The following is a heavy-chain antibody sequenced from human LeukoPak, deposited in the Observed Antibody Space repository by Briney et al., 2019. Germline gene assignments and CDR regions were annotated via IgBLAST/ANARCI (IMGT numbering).Heavy chain of an antibody. CDR1: GFTFSSYA. D-gene: IGHD3-3*01. Sequence: GGSLRLSCAASGFTFSSYAMSWVRQAPGKGLEWVSAISGSGGSTYYADSVKGRFTISRDNSKNTLYLQMNSLRAEDTAVYYCAFPRGXYDFWSGFPLDYWGQGTLVTVSS. J-gene: IGHJ4*02. CDR2: ISGSGGST. V-gene: IGHV3-23*01. CDR3: AFPRGXYDFWSGFPLDY.